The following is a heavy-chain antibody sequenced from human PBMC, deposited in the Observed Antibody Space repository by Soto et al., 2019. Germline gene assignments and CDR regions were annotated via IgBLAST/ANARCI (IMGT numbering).Heavy chain of an antibody. D-gene: IGHD5-12*01. V-gene: IGHV4-31*03. CDR3: AREEGGGYDHRWFDP. J-gene: IGHJ5*02. CDR1: GGSISSGGYY. CDR2: IYYSGST. Sequence: QVQLQESGPGLVKPSQTLSLTCTVSGGSISSGGYYWSWIRQHPGKGLEWIGYIYYSGSTYYNPPLKSRVTISVDTSKNQCSLKLSSVTAADTAVYYCAREEGGGYDHRWFDPWGQGTLVTVSS.